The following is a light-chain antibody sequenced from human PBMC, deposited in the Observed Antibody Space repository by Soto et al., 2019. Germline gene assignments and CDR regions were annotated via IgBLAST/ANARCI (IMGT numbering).Light chain of an antibody. CDR3: CSYACSSTGV. J-gene: IGLJ1*01. CDR1: SSDVGSYNL. CDR2: EGS. Sequence: QSVLTQPASVSGSPGQSITISCTGTSSDVGSYNLVSWNQQHPGKAPKLMIYEGSKRPSGVSNRFSGSKSGNTASLTISGLQAEDEADYYCCSYACSSTGVFGTGTKVTVL. V-gene: IGLV2-23*01.